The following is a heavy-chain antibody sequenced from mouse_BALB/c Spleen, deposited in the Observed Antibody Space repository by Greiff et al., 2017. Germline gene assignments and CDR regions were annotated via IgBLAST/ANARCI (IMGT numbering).Heavy chain of an antibody. CDR2: INPSNGGT. CDR1: GYTFTSYY. Sequence: QVQLQQPGAELVKPGASVKLSCKASGYTFTSYYMYWVKQRPGQGLEWIGRINPSNGGTNFNEKFKSKATLTVDKSSSTAYMQLSSLTSEDSAVYCSTGSGGSPFAYWGQGTLVTVSA. J-gene: IGHJ3*01. CDR3: TGSGGSPFAY. D-gene: IGHD1-1*01. V-gene: IGHV1-53*01.